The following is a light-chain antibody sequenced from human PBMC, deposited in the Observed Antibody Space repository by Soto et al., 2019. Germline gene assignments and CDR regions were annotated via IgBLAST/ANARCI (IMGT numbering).Light chain of an antibody. CDR3: AALDDSLNVWV. J-gene: IGLJ3*02. CDR1: SSNIGSNT. V-gene: IGLV1-44*01. CDR2: SNN. Sequence: QSVLTQPPSASGTPGQRVTISCSGSSSNIGSNTVNWYQQLPGTAPKLLIYSNNQRPSGVPDRFSGSKSGTSASLAISGLQSEDEADYYCAALDDSLNVWVFGGGTKLTVL.